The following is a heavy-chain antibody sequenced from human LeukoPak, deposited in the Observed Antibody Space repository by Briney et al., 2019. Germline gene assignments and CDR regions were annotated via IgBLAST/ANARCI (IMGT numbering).Heavy chain of an antibody. CDR1: GFTFSSYA. CDR3: AKDRDYDSSGYHT. D-gene: IGHD3-22*01. J-gene: IGHJ4*02. CDR2: ISGSGGST. Sequence: GGSLRLSCAASGFTFSSYAMSWVRQAPGKGVEWVSAISGSGGSTYYADSVKGRFTISRDNSKNTLYLQMNSLRAEDTAVYYCAKDRDYDSSGYHTWGQGTLVTVSS. V-gene: IGHV3-23*01.